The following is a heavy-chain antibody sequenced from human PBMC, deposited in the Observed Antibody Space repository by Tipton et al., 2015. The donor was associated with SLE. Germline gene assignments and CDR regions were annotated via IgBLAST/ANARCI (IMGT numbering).Heavy chain of an antibody. V-gene: IGHV4-59*08. CDR3: ARGEGGGYSGYGLGY. D-gene: IGHD5-12*01. CDR1: GGSISSHY. CDR2: IYYSGST. Sequence: TLSLTCTVSGGSISSHYWSWFRQPPGKGLEWIGYIYYSGSTNYNPSLKSRVTISVDTSKNQFSLKLSSVTAADTAVYYCARGEGGGYSGYGLGYWGQGTLVTVSS. J-gene: IGHJ4*02.